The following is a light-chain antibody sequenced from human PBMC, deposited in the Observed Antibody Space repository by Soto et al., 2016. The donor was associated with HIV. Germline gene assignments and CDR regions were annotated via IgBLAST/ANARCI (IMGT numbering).Light chain of an antibody. CDR1: QSISSW. CDR3: QQYNTSPWT. Sequence: DFQMTQSPSTLSASVGDRVTITCRTSQSISSWLAWYQQKSGRAPKLVIYKASNLQSGVPKRFAGSGSGTEFTLTISSLQPDDFATYYCQQYNTSPWTFGQGTTV. CDR2: KAS. V-gene: IGKV1-5*03. J-gene: IGKJ1*01.